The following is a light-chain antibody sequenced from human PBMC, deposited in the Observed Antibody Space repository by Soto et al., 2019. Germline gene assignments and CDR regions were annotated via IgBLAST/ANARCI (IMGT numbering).Light chain of an antibody. Sequence: QSVLSQPASVSGPPGQSITISCTGTNSDVGAYNYVSWYQNHPGKAPRLVIYDVTNRPSGISDRFSGSKSGNTASLTISGLLAEDAAHYYCTSSASTSTYVFGTGTKGTVL. CDR3: TSSASTSTYV. V-gene: IGLV2-14*01. J-gene: IGLJ1*01. CDR1: NSDVGAYNY. CDR2: DVT.